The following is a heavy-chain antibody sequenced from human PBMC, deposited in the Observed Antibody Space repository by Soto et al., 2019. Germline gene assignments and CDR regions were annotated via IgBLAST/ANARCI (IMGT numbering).Heavy chain of an antibody. CDR1: GGSVSSGSYY. CDR2: INDSGST. CDR3: ARQRVLPAQYYLDY. J-gene: IGHJ4*02. V-gene: IGHV4-61*01. Sequence: SETLSLTCAVSGGSVSSGSYYWSWIRQPPGKGLEWIGYINDSGSTDYNPSLKSRVTISADTSTNLFSLNLRSVTAADTAVYYCARQRVLPAQYYLDYCGQGTQVTVS. D-gene: IGHD2-2*01.